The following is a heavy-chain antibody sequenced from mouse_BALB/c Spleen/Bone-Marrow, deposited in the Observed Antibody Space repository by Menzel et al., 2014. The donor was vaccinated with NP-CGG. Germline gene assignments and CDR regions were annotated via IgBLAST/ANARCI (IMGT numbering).Heavy chain of an antibody. V-gene: IGHV3-8*02. J-gene: IGHJ3*01. CDR2: ISYSDNT. CDR1: GDSITSGY. D-gene: IGHD2-3*01. Sequence: EVKVVESGPSLVKPSQTLSLTCSVTGDSITSGYWNWIRKFPGNKLEFMGYISYSDNTYFNPSLKSRISITRDTSKNHYYLQLNPVTTEATATYYCARLGGFYAWFTYWGLGPLVTVSA. CDR3: ARLGGFYAWFTY.